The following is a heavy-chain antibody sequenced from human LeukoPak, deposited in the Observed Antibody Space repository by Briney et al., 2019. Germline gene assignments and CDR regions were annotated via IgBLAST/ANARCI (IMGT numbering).Heavy chain of an antibody. Sequence: SVKVSCKAPGGTFSSYAISWVRQAPGQGLEWMGRIIPIFGIANYAQKFQGRVTITADKSTSTAYMELSSLRSEDTAVYYCAREPEGESFDYWGQGTLVTVSS. V-gene: IGHV1-69*04. CDR2: IIPIFGIA. CDR3: AREPEGESFDY. CDR1: GGTFSSYA. J-gene: IGHJ4*02. D-gene: IGHD3-16*01.